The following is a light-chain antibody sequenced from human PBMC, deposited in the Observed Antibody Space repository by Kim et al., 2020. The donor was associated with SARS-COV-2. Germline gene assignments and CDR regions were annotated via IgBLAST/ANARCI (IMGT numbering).Light chain of an antibody. Sequence: VLTQSPGTLSLSPGERATLSCRASEAVSSGYLAWYQQKLGQAPRLLIYGASRRATGIPDRFRGSDSGSGTDFTLTITRLESEDFAVYYCHHALATFGQGTKVDIK. J-gene: IGKJ1*01. CDR2: GAS. V-gene: IGKV3-20*01. CDR1: EAVSSGY. CDR3: HHALAT.